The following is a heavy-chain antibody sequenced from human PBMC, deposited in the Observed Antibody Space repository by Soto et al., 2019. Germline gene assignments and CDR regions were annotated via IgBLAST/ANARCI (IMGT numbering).Heavy chain of an antibody. V-gene: IGHV3-23*01. CDR3: AKDPYYYDSSGYSPPPPYFDY. Sequence: GGSLRLSCAASGFTFSSYAMSWVRQAPGKGLEGVSAISGSGGSTYYADSVKGRFTISRDNSKNTLYLQMNSLRAEDTAVYYCAKDPYYYDSSGYSPPPPYFDYWGQGTLVTVSS. D-gene: IGHD3-22*01. CDR2: ISGSGGST. CDR1: GFTFSSYA. J-gene: IGHJ4*02.